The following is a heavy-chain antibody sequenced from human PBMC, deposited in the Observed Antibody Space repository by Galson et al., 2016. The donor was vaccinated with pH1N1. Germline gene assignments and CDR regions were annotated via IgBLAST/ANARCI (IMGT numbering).Heavy chain of an antibody. CDR2: IASKSAGGTT. CDR1: GFTFINAW. Sequence: SLSLSCAASGFTFINAWMTWVRQAPGKGLEWVGRIASKSAGGTTEYAAPLKGRFTISRDDSKNTLYLQMNSLKTEDTAVYYCILLKQGFFDPWGQGTLVTVSS. D-gene: IGHD2-8*01. CDR3: ILLKQGFFDP. V-gene: IGHV3-15*04. J-gene: IGHJ5*02.